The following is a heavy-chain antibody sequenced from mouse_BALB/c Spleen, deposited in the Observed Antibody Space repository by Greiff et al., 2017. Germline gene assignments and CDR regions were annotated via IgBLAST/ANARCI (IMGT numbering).Heavy chain of an antibody. CDR3: ARVRWLLPYYYAMDY. V-gene: IGHV2-9*02. D-gene: IGHD2-3*01. J-gene: IGHJ4*01. Sequence: VKLQESGPGLVAPSQSLSITCTVSGFSLTSYGVHWVRQPPGKGLEWLGVIWAGGSTNYNSALMSRLSISKDNSKSQVFLKMNSLQTDDTAMYYCARVRWLLPYYYAMDYWGQGTSVTVSS. CDR2: IWAGGST. CDR1: GFSLTSYG.